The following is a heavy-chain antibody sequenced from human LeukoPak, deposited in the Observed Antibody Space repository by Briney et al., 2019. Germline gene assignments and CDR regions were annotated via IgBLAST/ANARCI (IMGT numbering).Heavy chain of an antibody. CDR3: ARELTTVTKGTTYFDY. CDR2: INHSGST. J-gene: IGHJ4*02. V-gene: IGHV4-34*01. CDR1: GGSFSGYY. D-gene: IGHD4-17*01. Sequence: SETLSLTCAVYGGSFSGYYWSWIRQPPGKGLEWIGEINHSGSTNYNPSLKSRVTISVDTSKNQFSLKLSSVTAADTAVYYCARELTTVTKGTTYFDYWGQGTLVTVSS.